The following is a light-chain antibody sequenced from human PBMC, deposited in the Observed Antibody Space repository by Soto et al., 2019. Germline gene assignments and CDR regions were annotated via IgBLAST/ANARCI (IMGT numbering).Light chain of an antibody. CDR3: CSDARSSTFDVV. CDR1: SSYVGSYNL. CDR2: EGS. Sequence: QSALTQPASVSGSPGQSITISCTGTSSYVGSYNLVSWYQQHPGKAPKLMIYEGSKRPSGVSHRFSGSRSGNTASLTISGLQAEDEADYYCCSDARSSTFDVVFGGGTKVTVL. V-gene: IGLV2-23*03. J-gene: IGLJ2*01.